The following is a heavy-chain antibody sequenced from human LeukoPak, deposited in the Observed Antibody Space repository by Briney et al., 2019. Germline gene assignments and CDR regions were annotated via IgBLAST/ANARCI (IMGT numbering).Heavy chain of an antibody. CDR3: ARWDRGVNTYFDY. CDR2: ISAYNGKT. Sequence: ASVKVSCKASGYTFTSYGINWVRQAPGQELVCMGWISAYNGKTKYAQKLQGRVTMATDTSTSTAYMELRSLRSDDTAVYYCARWDRGVNTYFDYWGQGTLVTVSS. J-gene: IGHJ4*02. CDR1: GYTFTSYG. D-gene: IGHD3-10*01. V-gene: IGHV1-18*01.